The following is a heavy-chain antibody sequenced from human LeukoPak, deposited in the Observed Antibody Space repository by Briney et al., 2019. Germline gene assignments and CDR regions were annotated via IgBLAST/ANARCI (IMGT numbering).Heavy chain of an antibody. Sequence: PSETLSLTGSVSGDSISSSSYYWGWIRQPPGEGLEWIGTIYHSGSTYYNPSLKSRVTISLDTSKNQFSLKLSSVTAADTAVYYCARVPRGYFVDYWGQGTLVSVSS. CDR1: GDSISSSSYY. CDR2: IYHSGST. V-gene: IGHV4-39*07. CDR3: ARVPRGYFVDY. J-gene: IGHJ4*02. D-gene: IGHD6-13*01.